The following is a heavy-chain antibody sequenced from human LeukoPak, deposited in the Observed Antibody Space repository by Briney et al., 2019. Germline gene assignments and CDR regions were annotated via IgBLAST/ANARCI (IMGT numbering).Heavy chain of an antibody. V-gene: IGHV1-18*04. CDR3: ATLEYSSSQPFDY. CDR1: GYTFTSYY. J-gene: IGHJ4*02. CDR2: ISAYNGNT. Sequence: ASVTVSCKASGYTFTSYYMHWVRQAPGQGLEWMGWISAYNGNTNYAQKLQGRVTMTTDTSTSTAYMELRSLRSDDTAVYYCATLEYSSSQPFDYWGQGTLVTVSS. D-gene: IGHD6-13*01.